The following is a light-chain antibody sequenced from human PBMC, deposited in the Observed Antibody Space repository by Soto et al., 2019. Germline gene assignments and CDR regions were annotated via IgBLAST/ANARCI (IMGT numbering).Light chain of an antibody. V-gene: IGLV2-14*01. Sequence: QSALTQPASVSGTLGQAITISCTGTSSDVGGYNYVSWYQQHPGKAPKLMIYEVSNRPSGVWYHFSGSKSGNTASLTISGLQAEDEADYYCSSYISSSPLVFGTGTKVTV. J-gene: IGLJ1*01. CDR3: SSYISSSPLV. CDR2: EVS. CDR1: SSDVGGYNY.